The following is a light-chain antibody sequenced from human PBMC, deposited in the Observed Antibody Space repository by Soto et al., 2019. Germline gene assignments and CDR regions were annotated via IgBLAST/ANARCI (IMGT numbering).Light chain of an antibody. CDR2: GTS. Sequence: EIVLTQSPGTLSLSPGERATLSCRASQSVSSSYLAWYQQKPGQAPRLLIYGTSSRAPGIPDRFSGSGSGTDFSLTISRLEPEDIAVYDCQHYGTSPSTVGRGTKVDIK. J-gene: IGKJ1*01. V-gene: IGKV3-20*01. CDR3: QHYGTSPST. CDR1: QSVSSSY.